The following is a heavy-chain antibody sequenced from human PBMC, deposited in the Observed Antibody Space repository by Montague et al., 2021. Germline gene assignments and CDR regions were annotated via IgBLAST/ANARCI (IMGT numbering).Heavy chain of an antibody. CDR1: GGPFSGYF. CDR3: ARDTWFRENLSYLYYYGFDV. V-gene: IGHV4-34*01. D-gene: IGHD3-10*01. Sequence: SETLSLTCGVYGGPFSGYFWTWIRQPPGKGLEWVGEINHSGDANYNPSLESRVTMTVDTSKRQFSLRLTSLTAADTAIYYCARDTWFRENLSYLYYYGFDVWGQGTTVTVSS. CDR2: INHSGDA. J-gene: IGHJ6*02.